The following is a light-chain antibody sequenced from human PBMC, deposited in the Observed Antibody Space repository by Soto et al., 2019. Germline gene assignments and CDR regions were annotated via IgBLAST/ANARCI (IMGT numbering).Light chain of an antibody. Sequence: IQMTQFPSTLPAHVGDGVTITCRASQSISSWLAWYQQKPGKAPKLLIYKASTFETGVPSRFSGSGSGTEFTLSISSLQPDDFATYYCQEYNGYSMTFGQGTRLEIK. V-gene: IGKV1-5*03. CDR2: KAS. CDR3: QEYNGYSMT. CDR1: QSISSW. J-gene: IGKJ5*01.